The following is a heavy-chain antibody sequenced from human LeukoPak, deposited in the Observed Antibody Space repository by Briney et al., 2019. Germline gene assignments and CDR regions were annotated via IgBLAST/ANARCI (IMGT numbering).Heavy chain of an antibody. CDR2: VYYSGTT. V-gene: IGHV4-59*08. J-gene: IGHJ3*02. Sequence: SETLSLTCTVSGGSISSYYWSWLRQPPGKGLEWIGYVYYSGTTNYSPSLKSRVTMSVDTSRTHFSLKLSSVTAADTAVYYCATSGVYSFRAFDIWGQGTIVTVSS. CDR3: ATSGVYSFRAFDI. CDR1: GGSISSYY. D-gene: IGHD3-22*01.